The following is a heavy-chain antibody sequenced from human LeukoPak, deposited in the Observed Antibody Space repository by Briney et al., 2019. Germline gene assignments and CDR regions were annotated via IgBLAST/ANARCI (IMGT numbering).Heavy chain of an antibody. J-gene: IGHJ4*02. CDR2: IYSSGTT. Sequence: SETLSLTCTVSGDSKTYYWGWIRQPPGKGLEWIGTIYSSGTTYYTPSLKSRVTISVDTSKNQFSLKLSSVTAADTAVYYCARGEMATTTPPDYWGQGTLVTVSS. CDR3: ARGEMATTTPPDY. D-gene: IGHD5-24*01. V-gene: IGHV4-39*02. CDR1: GDSKTYY.